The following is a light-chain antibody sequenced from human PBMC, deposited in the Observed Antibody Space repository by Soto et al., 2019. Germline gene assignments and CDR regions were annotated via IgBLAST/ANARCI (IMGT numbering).Light chain of an antibody. Sequence: DIQMTQSPSSLSASVGDRVTINCRASQDIRNNLAWYQQKPGKVPKLLIYVTSTLQSGVPSRFSGSGSGTDFTLTISNLQPEDFATYYCQNYNSVPLTFGGGTQVEIK. V-gene: IGKV1-27*01. CDR1: QDIRNN. CDR2: VTS. J-gene: IGKJ4*01. CDR3: QNYNSVPLT.